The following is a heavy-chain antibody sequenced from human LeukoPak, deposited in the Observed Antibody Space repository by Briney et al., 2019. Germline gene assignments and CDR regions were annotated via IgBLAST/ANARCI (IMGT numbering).Heavy chain of an antibody. J-gene: IGHJ4*02. CDR1: GYTFTSYA. D-gene: IGHD3-3*01. Sequence: ASVKVSCKASGYTFTSYAMHWVRQAPGQRLEWMGWINAGNGNTKYSQKFQGRVTITRDTSASTAYMELSSLRSDDTAVYYCARPLRFLEWPLDYWGQGTLVTVSS. CDR3: ARPLRFLEWPLDY. CDR2: INAGNGNT. V-gene: IGHV1-3*01.